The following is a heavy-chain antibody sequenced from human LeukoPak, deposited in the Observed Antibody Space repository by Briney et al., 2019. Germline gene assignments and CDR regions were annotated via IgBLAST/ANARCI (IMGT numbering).Heavy chain of an antibody. CDR2: ISGSGGST. J-gene: IGHJ4*02. V-gene: IGHV3-23*01. CDR1: GFTFSSYA. Sequence: PGGSLRLSCAASGFTFSSYAMSWVRQAPGKGLEWVSAISGSGGSTYYADSVKGRFTTSRDNSKNTLYLQMNSLRAEDTAVYYCASRGLLLWFGELSPFYYWGQGTLVTVSS. CDR3: ASRGLLLWFGELSPFYY. D-gene: IGHD3-10*01.